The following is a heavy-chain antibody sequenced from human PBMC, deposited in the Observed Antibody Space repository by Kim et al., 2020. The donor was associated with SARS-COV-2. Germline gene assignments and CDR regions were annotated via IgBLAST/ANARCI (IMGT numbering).Heavy chain of an antibody. J-gene: IGHJ6*02. CDR1: GFTFSSYW. D-gene: IGHD2-2*01. Sequence: GGSLRLSCAASGFTFSSYWMHWVRQAPGKGLVWVSRINSDGSSTSYADSVKGRFTISRDNAKNTLYLQMNSLRAEDTAVYYCAREGRENCSSTSCRFPLATDYYYYGMDVWGQGTTVTVSS. CDR3: AREGRENCSSTSCRFPLATDYYYYGMDV. V-gene: IGHV3-74*01. CDR2: INSDGSST.